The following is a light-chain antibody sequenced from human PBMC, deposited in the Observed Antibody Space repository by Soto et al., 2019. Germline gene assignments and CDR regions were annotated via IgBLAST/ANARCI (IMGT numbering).Light chain of an antibody. V-gene: IGKV3-11*01. CDR2: DTS. CDR1: QSFSSY. CDR3: QQRSNWPVVFT. Sequence: EIVLTQSPATLSLSPGERATLSCRASQSFSSYLAWYQQRPGQAPRLLIFDTSNRATGIPARFSGSGSGTDFTLTISSLEPEDFAVYYCQQRSNWPVVFTFGPGTKVDIK. J-gene: IGKJ3*01.